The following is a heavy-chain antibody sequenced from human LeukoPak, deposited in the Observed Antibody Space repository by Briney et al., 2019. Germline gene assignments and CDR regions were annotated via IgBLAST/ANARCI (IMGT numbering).Heavy chain of an antibody. CDR1: GGSISSSSYY. D-gene: IGHD6-13*01. CDR2: IYYSGST. Sequence: PSETLSLTCTVSGGSISSSSYYWGWIRQPPGKGLEWIGSIYYSGSTYYNPSLKSRVTISVDTSKNQFSLKLSSVTAADTAVYYCARDEIDSSWGEGVFDYWGQGTLVTVSS. J-gene: IGHJ4*02. V-gene: IGHV4-39*07. CDR3: ARDEIDSSWGEGVFDY.